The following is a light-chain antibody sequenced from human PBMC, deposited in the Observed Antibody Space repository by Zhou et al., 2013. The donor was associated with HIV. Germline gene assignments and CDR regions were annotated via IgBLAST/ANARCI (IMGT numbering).Light chain of an antibody. CDR1: QGISSA. Sequence: IHLTQSPSSLSASVGDGVTITCRASQGISSALAWYQQRPGKAPKLLIYGASTLQSGVPSRFSGRGSGTDFTLTISSLQPEDVATYYCQRYNSAPPLSFGGGTKVDIK. CDR2: GAS. CDR3: QRYNSAPPLS. V-gene: IGKV1-27*01. J-gene: IGKJ4*01.